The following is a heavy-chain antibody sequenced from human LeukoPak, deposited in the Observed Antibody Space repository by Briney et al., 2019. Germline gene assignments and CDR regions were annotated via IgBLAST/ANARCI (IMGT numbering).Heavy chain of an antibody. CDR1: GFTFSSYS. CDR3: ARDHLWFGEYPALDAFDI. V-gene: IGHV3-21*01. CDR2: ISSSSSYI. J-gene: IGHJ3*02. D-gene: IGHD3-10*01. Sequence: ESGGSLRLSCAASGFTFSSYSMNWVRQAPGKGLEWVSSISSSSSYIYCADSVKGRFTISRDNAKNSLYLQMNSLRAEDTAVYYCARDHLWFGEYPALDAFDIWGQGTMVTVSS.